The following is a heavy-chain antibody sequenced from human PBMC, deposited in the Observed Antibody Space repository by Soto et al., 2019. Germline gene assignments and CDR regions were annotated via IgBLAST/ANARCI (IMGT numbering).Heavy chain of an antibody. D-gene: IGHD6-13*01. CDR1: GFTFSSYW. J-gene: IGHJ4*02. Sequence: GGSLRLSCAASGFTFSSYWMSWVRQAPGKGLEWVANIKQDGSEKYYVDSVKGRFTISRDNAKNSLYLQINSLRAEDTAVYYCARASSSWYKRANYFDYWGQGTLVTVSS. CDR2: IKQDGSEK. V-gene: IGHV3-7*01. CDR3: ARASSSWYKRANYFDY.